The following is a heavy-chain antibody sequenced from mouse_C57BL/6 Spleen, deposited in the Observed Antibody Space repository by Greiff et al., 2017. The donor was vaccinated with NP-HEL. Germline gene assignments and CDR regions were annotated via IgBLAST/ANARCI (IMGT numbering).Heavy chain of an antibody. J-gene: IGHJ2*01. CDR2: IHPNSGST. V-gene: IGHV1-64*01. Sequence: VQLQQPGAELVKPGASVKLSCKASGYTFTSYWMHWVKQRPGQGLEWIGMIHPNSGSTNYNEKFKSKATLTVDKSSSTAYMQLSSLTSEDSAVYYCARKEGVNDYDDYFDYWGQGTTLTVSS. CDR3: ARKEGVNDYDDYFDY. CDR1: GYTFTSYW. D-gene: IGHD2-4*01.